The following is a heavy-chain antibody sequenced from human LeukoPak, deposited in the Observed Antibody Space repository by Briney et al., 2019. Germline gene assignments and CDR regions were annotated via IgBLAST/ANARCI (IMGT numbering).Heavy chain of an antibody. CDR3: ARERRYCSGVNCYSGLDY. Sequence: PGGSLRLSCAASGLTVSSNYLNWVRQAPENGLECASIIYSSVNTYYADSVKGRFIISRDNSKNTLYIQMTSLRLEDTAVYYCARERRYCSGVNCYSGLDYWGQVTRVTVSS. CDR2: IYSSVNT. CDR1: GLTVSSNY. D-gene: IGHD2-15*01. J-gene: IGHJ4*02. V-gene: IGHV3-53*01.